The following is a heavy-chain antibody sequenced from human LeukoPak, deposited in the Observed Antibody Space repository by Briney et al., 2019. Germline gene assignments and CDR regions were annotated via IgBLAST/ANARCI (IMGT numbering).Heavy chain of an antibody. D-gene: IGHD2/OR15-2a*01. Sequence: SGRSLRLSCAASAFTFSGYAMRWVRRAPGRGREWVAVITHDGGIKHYADSVKGRVTISRDNPKNTLPVQMNPLRAEDTAVYYCASHSSPTCCGQGTLVTVSS. CDR3: ASHSSPTC. CDR1: AFTFSGYA. V-gene: IGHV3-30*04. J-gene: IGHJ4*01. CDR2: ITHDGGIK.